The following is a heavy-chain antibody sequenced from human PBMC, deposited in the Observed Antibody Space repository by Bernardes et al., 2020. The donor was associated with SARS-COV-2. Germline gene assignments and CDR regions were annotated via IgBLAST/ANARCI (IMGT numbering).Heavy chain of an antibody. CDR1: GFTFSSYW. CDR2: IKQDGSEK. Sequence: GGSLRLSCAASGFTFSSYWMSWVRQAPGKGLEWVANIKQDGSEKYYVDSVKGRFTISRDNAKNSLYLQMNSLRAEDTAVYYCARVVPHYDFWSGYSYYFDYWGQGTLVTVSS. J-gene: IGHJ4*02. V-gene: IGHV3-7*05. D-gene: IGHD3-3*01. CDR3: ARVVPHYDFWSGYSYYFDY.